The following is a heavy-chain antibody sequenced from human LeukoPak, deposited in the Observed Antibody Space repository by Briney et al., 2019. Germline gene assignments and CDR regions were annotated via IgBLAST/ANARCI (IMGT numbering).Heavy chain of an antibody. V-gene: IGHV1-2*02. CDR3: ARPPSSLADNYGSGTVYYMDV. J-gene: IGHJ6*03. Sequence: GASVKVSCKASGYTFTGYYMHWVRQAPGQGLEWMGWINPNSGGTNYAQKFQGRVTMTRDTSISTAYMELSRLRSDDTAVYYCARPPSSLADNYGSGTVYYMDVWGKGTTVTVSS. D-gene: IGHD3-10*01. CDR2: INPNSGGT. CDR1: GYTFTGYY.